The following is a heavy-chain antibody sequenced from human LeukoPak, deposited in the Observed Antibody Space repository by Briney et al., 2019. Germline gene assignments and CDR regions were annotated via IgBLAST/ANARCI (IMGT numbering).Heavy chain of an antibody. CDR2: IYSGGST. Sequence: GGSLRLSCAASGFTFSSYEMNWVRQAPGKGLEWVSVIYSGGSTYYADSVKGRFNISRHNSKNILYLQMNSLRDEDTAVYYCARDSGYGGIAVAGSYYGLDVWGQGTTVTVSS. CDR3: ARDSGYGGIAVAGSYYGLDV. D-gene: IGHD6-19*01. CDR1: GFTFSSYE. V-gene: IGHV3-53*04. J-gene: IGHJ6*02.